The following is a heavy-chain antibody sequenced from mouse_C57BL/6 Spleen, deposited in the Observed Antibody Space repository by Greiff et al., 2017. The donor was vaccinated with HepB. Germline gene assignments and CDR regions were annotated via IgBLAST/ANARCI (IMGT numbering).Heavy chain of an antibody. Sequence: EVQLVESGGGLVQPGGSLSLSCAASGFTFTDYYMSWVRQPPGKALEWLGFIRNKANGYTTEYSASVKGRFTISRDNSPSILYLQMNALRAEDSATYYCARCLYDGYWYFDVWGTGTTVTVSS. CDR3: ARCLYDGYWYFDV. V-gene: IGHV7-3*01. CDR2: IRNKANGYTT. CDR1: GFTFTDYY. J-gene: IGHJ1*03. D-gene: IGHD2-3*01.